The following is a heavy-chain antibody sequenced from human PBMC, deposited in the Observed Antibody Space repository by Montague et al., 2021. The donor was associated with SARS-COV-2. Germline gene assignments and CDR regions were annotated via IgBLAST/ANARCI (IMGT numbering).Heavy chain of an antibody. CDR2: ISTSGDYT. Sequence: SLRLSCAASGFIFRHYAMSWVRQAPGKGLEWVPGISTSGDYTYYADSLKGRFTISRDNSRNTLYLQMNNLRAEDPAIYYCAKDREMDYSADYWGQGTLVTVSS. CDR1: GFIFRHYA. J-gene: IGHJ4*02. D-gene: IGHD5-24*01. V-gene: IGHV3-23*01. CDR3: AKDREMDYSADY.